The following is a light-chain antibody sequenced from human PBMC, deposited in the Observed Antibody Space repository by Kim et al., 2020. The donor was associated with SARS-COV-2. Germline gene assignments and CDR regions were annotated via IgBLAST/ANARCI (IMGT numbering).Light chain of an antibody. J-gene: IGKJ2*01. CDR3: QQCYSTSYT. V-gene: IGKV1-39*01. CDR2: TAS. Sequence: SAAVGDRVTITCRASQSIKRYLNWYQQKPGKAPKLLIYTASILQSGIPSRFSGSGSGADFTLTISSLLPEDFATYYCQQCYSTSYTFGQVTKLEI. CDR1: QSIKRY.